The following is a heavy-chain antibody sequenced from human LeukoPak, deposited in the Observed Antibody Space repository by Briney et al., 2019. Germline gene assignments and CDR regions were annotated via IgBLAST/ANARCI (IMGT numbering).Heavy chain of an antibody. D-gene: IGHD3-3*01. CDR2: TYYRSKWYN. V-gene: IGHV6-1*01. J-gene: IGHJ4*02. CDR3: ARDLRFLEWLPPHFDY. Sequence: SQTLSLTCAISGDSVSSNSAAWNWIRQSPSRGLEWLGRTYYRSKWYNDYAVSVKSRITINPDTSKNQFSLQLNSVTPEDTAVYYCARDLRFLEWLPPHFDYWGQGTLVTVSS. CDR1: GDSVSSNSAA.